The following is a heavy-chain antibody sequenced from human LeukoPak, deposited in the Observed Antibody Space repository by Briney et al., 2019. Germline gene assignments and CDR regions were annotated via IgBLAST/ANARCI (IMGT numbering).Heavy chain of an antibody. V-gene: IGHV3-30*02. CDR1: GYTFTGYY. Sequence: SCKASGYTFTGYYMHWVRQAPGKGLEWVAFIRYDGSNKYYADSVKGRFTISRDNSKNTLYLQMNSLRAEDTAVYYCAKPGRSYCSSTSCYGIDYWGQGTLVTVSS. CDR2: IRYDGSNK. CDR3: AKPGRSYCSSTSCYGIDY. D-gene: IGHD2-2*01. J-gene: IGHJ4*02.